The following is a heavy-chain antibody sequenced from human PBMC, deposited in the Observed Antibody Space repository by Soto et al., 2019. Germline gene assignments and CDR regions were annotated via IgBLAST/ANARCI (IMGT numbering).Heavy chain of an antibody. V-gene: IGHV1-69*02. D-gene: IGHD4-17*01. J-gene: IGHJ5*02. CDR3: ARAPHDYGVWFDP. CDR1: GGTFSSYT. Sequence: QVQLVQSGAEVKKPGSSVKVSCKASGGTFSSYTISWVRQAPGQGLEWMGRIIPILGIANYAQKFQGRVTITADKSTSTAYMELSSLRSEDTAVYYCARAPHDYGVWFDPWGQGTLVTVSS. CDR2: IIPILGIA.